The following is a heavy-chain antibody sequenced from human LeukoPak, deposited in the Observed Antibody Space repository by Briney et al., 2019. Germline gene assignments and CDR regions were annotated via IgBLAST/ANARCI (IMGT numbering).Heavy chain of an antibody. Sequence: KPSETLSLTCTVSSGSISTSNYYWGWVRQPPGKALEWIGNIFYSGSTNYNPSLKSRVTISVDTSKNQFSLKLSSVTAADTAVYYCARVGLGYHAIFDYWGQGTLVTVSS. CDR3: ARVGLGYHAIFDY. J-gene: IGHJ4*02. D-gene: IGHD5-18*01. V-gene: IGHV4-61*05. CDR1: SGSISTSNYY. CDR2: IFYSGST.